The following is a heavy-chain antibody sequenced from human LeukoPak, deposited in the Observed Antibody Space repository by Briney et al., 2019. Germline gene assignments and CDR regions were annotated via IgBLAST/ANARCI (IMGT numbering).Heavy chain of an antibody. D-gene: IGHD3-22*01. Sequence: TSETLSLTCAVYGGSFSGYYWSWIRQPPGKGLEWIGEINHSGSTNYNPSLKSRVTISVDTSKNQFSLRLSSVTAADTAVYYCARVTGYMIEDYFDYWGQGTLVTVSS. CDR2: INHSGST. V-gene: IGHV4-34*01. CDR3: ARVTGYMIEDYFDY. J-gene: IGHJ4*02. CDR1: GGSFSGYY.